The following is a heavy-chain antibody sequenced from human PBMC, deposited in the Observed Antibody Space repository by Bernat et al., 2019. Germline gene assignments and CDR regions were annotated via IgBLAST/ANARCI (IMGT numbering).Heavy chain of an antibody. V-gene: IGHV4-39*01. CDR2: IYYSGST. Sequence: QLQLQESGPGLVKPSETLSLTCTVSGGSISSSNSYWGWIRQPPGKGLEWIGSIYYSGSTYYNPSLKSRVTISVDTSKNQFSLKLSSVTAADTAVYYCARSVGTTVVTVIDYWGQGTLVTVSS. CDR1: GGSISSSNSY. D-gene: IGHD4-23*01. J-gene: IGHJ4*02. CDR3: ARSVGTTVVTVIDY.